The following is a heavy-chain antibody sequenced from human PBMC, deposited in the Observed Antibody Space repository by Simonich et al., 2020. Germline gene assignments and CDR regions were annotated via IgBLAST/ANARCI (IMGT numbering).Heavy chain of an antibody. J-gene: IGHJ1*01. CDR2: ISWNSGSI. Sequence: EVQLVESGGGLVQPGRSLRLSCAASGFTFDDYARHWVRQATGKDLERVLSISWNSGSIGYADSVKGRFTNSRDNAKNSLYLQMNRLRAEDTALYYCAKDVAAAGTEYFQHWGQGTLVTVSS. D-gene: IGHD6-13*01. V-gene: IGHV3-9*01. CDR3: AKDVAAAGTEYFQH. CDR1: GFTFDDYA.